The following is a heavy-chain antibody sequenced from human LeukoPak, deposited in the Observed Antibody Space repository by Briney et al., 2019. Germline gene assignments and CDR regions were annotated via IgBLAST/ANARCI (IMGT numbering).Heavy chain of an antibody. CDR2: VSFSGDST. CDR3: AKLRYFDWLLRPIDY. V-gene: IGHV3-23*01. Sequence: GGSLRLSCAASGFTFSTYAMGWVRQAPGKGLEWVSVVSFSGDSTYYADSVKGRFTISRDNSKNTLYLQMNSLRAEDTAVYYCAKLRYFDWLLRPIDYWGQGILVTVSS. CDR1: GFTFSTYA. D-gene: IGHD3-9*01. J-gene: IGHJ4*02.